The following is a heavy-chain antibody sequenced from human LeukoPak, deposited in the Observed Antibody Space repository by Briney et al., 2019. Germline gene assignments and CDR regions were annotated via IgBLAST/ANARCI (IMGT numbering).Heavy chain of an antibody. Sequence: SETLSLTCTVSGGSISSSSYYWGWIRQPPGKGLEWIGSIYYSGSTYYNPSLKSRVTISVDTSKNQFSLKLSSVTAADTAVYYCARGGSSWYVWFDPWGQGTLVTVSS. J-gene: IGHJ5*02. CDR1: GGSISSSSYY. CDR2: IYYSGST. CDR3: ARGGSSWYVWFDP. V-gene: IGHV4-39*07. D-gene: IGHD6-13*01.